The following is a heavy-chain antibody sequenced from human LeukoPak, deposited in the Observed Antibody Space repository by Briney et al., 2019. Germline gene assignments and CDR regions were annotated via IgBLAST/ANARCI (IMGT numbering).Heavy chain of an antibody. Sequence: PGGSLRLSCAASGFNFRDAAMTWVRQAPGKGLEWVSLIVPVGDSPFYADSVKGRFTISRDNSKNTLSLQMNSLRVEDTAIYYCAKDIQLSTWGLGTMVTVSS. CDR3: AKDIQLST. V-gene: IGHV3-23*01. J-gene: IGHJ3*01. D-gene: IGHD5-24*01. CDR2: IVPVGDSP. CDR1: GFNFRDAA.